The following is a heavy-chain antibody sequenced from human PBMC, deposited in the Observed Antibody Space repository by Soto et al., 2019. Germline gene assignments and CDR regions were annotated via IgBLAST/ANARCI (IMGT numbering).Heavy chain of an antibody. CDR1: GYILSSYY. CDR3: ATGNSSSWSYSYYGMDV. Sequence: ASVKVSCKASGYILSSYYMHWVRQAPGQGLEWMGIINPSGGSTTYAQKFQGRVTMTRDTSTSTVYMELSSLRSEDTAVYYCATGNSSSWSYSYYGMDVWGKGTRVTVSS. CDR2: INPSGGST. D-gene: IGHD6-13*01. J-gene: IGHJ6*04. V-gene: IGHV1-46*01.